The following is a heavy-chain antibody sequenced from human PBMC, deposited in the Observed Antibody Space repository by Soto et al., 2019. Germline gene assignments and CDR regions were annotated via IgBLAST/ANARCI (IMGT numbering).Heavy chain of an antibody. Sequence: QVQLVQSGAEVREPGASVKVSCKASGYSFTSLDINWVRQTTGQGLEWMGWMQPSSGRTGYAQKFQGRVTMTRDTSINTAYMELSSLTSDDTAFYYCARSVTAGVDYWGQGTLVTVSS. CDR3: ARSVTAGVDY. D-gene: IGHD1-26*01. V-gene: IGHV1-8*01. CDR1: GYSFTSLD. CDR2: MQPSSGRT. J-gene: IGHJ4*02.